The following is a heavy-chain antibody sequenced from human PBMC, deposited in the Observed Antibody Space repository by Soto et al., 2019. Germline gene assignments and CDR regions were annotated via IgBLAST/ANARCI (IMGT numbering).Heavy chain of an antibody. J-gene: IGHJ4*02. CDR3: ARRYSGSDLDY. V-gene: IGHV4-30-2*01. CDR1: GGSISSGGYS. D-gene: IGHD5-12*01. CDR2: INHSGST. Sequence: SETLSLTCAVSGGSISSGGYSWSWIRQPPGKGLEWIGEINHSGSTNYNPSLKSRVTISVDTSKNQFSLKLSSVTAADTAVYYCARRYSGSDLDYWGQGTLVTVSS.